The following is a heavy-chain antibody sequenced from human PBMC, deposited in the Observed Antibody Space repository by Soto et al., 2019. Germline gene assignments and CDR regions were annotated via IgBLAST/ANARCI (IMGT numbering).Heavy chain of an antibody. CDR3: VRVSSSSSTWSTGFDY. V-gene: IGHV3-74*01. D-gene: IGHD6-13*01. Sequence: PGGSLRLSCAASGFTFSSYWMHWIRQAPGKGLVWVSRINSDGSSTSYADSVKGRFTISRDNAKNTLYLQMNSLRVEDTAVYYCVRVSSSSSTWSTGFDYWGQGTLVTVSS. J-gene: IGHJ4*02. CDR1: GFTFSSYW. CDR2: INSDGSST.